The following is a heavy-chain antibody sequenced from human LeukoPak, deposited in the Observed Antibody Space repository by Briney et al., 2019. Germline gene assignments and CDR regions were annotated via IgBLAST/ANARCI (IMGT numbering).Heavy chain of an antibody. CDR2: INHSGST. V-gene: IGHV4-34*01. CDR3: ARGQGQWLVPYYFDY. Sequence: PSETLCLTCAVYGGSFSGYYWSWIRQPPGKGLEWIGEINHSGSTNYNPSLKSRVTISVDTSKNQFSLKLSSVTAADTAVYYCARGQGQWLVPYYFDYWGQGTLVTVSS. J-gene: IGHJ4*02. CDR1: GGSFSGYY. D-gene: IGHD6-19*01.